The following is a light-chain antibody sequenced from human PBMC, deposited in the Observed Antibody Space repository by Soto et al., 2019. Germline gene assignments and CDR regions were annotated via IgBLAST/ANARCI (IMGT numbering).Light chain of an antibody. CDR1: NIGSKS. CDR3: QVWDSSGDHYV. CDR2: FDN. Sequence: SYVLTQPPSVSVAPGKTARITCGGNNIGSKSVHWYQQKPGQAPVLVIYFDNDRPSGIPERFSGSNSGNTATLTISRVEAGDEADYYCQVWDSSGDHYVFGTGTKVTVL. J-gene: IGLJ1*01. V-gene: IGLV3-21*04.